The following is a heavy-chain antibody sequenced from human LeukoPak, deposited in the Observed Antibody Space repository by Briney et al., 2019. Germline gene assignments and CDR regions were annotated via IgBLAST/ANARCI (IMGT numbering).Heavy chain of an antibody. CDR3: ARDLLHRGYAFDI. Sequence: SETLSLTCTVSGYSISSGYYWSWIRQPPGKGLEWIGYIYSSGSTNYNPSLKSRVTMSVDTSKNQFSLNLTSVTAADTAVYYCARDLLHRGYAFDIWGQGTMVAVSS. CDR1: GYSISSGYY. CDR2: IYSSGST. D-gene: IGHD5-12*01. V-gene: IGHV4-38-2*02. J-gene: IGHJ3*02.